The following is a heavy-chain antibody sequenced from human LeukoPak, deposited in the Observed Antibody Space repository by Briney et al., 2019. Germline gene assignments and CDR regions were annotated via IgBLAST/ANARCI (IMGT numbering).Heavy chain of an antibody. J-gene: IGHJ4*02. CDR2: IFTSGST. Sequence: SETLSLTCTVSGGSISSASHYWTWIRQPAGKGLEWIGRIFTSGSTDYNPSLKSRVTISVETSKNQFSLKLSSVTPADTAIHYCAREESLTLDSWGQGTLATVSS. D-gene: IGHD3-10*01. CDR1: GGSISSASHY. V-gene: IGHV4-61*02. CDR3: AREESLTLDS.